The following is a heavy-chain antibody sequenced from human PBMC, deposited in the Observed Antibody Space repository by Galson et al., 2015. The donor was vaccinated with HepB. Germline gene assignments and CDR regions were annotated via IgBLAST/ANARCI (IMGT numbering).Heavy chain of an antibody. CDR2: IRSKAYGGTT. CDR1: GFTFGDYP. D-gene: IGHD6-19*01. J-gene: IGHJ4*02. CDR3: TRVDFKNGQWLVSDY. Sequence: SLRLSCAASGFTFGDYPMSWFRQAPGKGLEWVGFIRSKAYGGTTEYAASVKGRFTISRDDSKNIAYPQMNSLKTEDTAVYYCTRVDFKNGQWLVSDYWGQGTLVTVSS. V-gene: IGHV3-49*03.